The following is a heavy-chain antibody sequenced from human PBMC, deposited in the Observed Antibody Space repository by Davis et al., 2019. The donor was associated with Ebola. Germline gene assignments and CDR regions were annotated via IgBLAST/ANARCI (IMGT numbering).Heavy chain of an antibody. CDR2: IYPGDSDT. D-gene: IGHD3-16*01. Sequence: PGGSLRLSCKGSGYSFTSYWIGWVRQMPGKGLEWMGIIYPGDSDTRYSPSFRGQVIISVDKSISTAYLEWSSLKASDTAMYYCARHLSWANGMDVWGQGTTVAVSS. CDR1: GYSFTSYW. CDR3: ARHLSWANGMDV. J-gene: IGHJ6*02. V-gene: IGHV5-51*01.